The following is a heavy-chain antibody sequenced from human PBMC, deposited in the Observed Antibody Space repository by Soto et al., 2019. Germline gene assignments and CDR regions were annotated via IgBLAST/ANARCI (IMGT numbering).Heavy chain of an antibody. D-gene: IGHD5-18*01. CDR2: IYYSGST. Sequence: QVQLQESGPGLVKPSQTLSLTCTVSGGSISSGGYYWSWIRQHPGKGLEWIGYIYYSGSTYYNPSLKSRVTISVDTSKNQFSLKLSSVTAADTAVYYCASSALVPPYGAYSYGFGLRGEDAFDIWGQGTMVTVSS. V-gene: IGHV4-31*03. J-gene: IGHJ3*02. CDR1: GGSISSGGYY. CDR3: ASSALVPPYGAYSYGFGLRGEDAFDI.